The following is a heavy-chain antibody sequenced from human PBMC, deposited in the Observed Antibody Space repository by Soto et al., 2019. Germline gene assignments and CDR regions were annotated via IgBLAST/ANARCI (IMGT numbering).Heavy chain of an antibody. Sequence: SETLSLTCTVSGGSISSYYWSWIRQPPGKGLEWIGYIYYSGSTNYNPSLKSRVTISVDTSKNQFSLKLSSVTAADTAVYYCARDSLRVGWFSYYFDYWGQGTLVTVAS. CDR3: ARDSLRVGWFSYYFDY. V-gene: IGHV4-59*01. CDR1: GGSISSYY. CDR2: IYYSGST. D-gene: IGHD6-19*01. J-gene: IGHJ4*02.